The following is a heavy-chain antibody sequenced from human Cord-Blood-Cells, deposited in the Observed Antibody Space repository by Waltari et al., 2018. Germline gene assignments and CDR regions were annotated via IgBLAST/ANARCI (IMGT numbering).Heavy chain of an antibody. Sequence: QVQLVQSGAEVKKPGASVKVSCKASGYTFTGYYMHWVRQAPGQGLEWMGWINPKRGGTNDAQKFQGRVTMTRDTSISTAYMELSRLRSDDTAVYYCARDPSLGIGAFDIWGQGTMVTVSS. CDR2: INPKRGGT. CDR3: ARDPSLGIGAFDI. J-gene: IGHJ3*02. D-gene: IGHD7-27*01. V-gene: IGHV1-2*02. CDR1: GYTFTGYY.